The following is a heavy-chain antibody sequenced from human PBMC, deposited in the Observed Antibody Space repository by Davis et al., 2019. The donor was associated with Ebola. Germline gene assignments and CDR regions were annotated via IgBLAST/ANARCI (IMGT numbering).Heavy chain of an antibody. J-gene: IGHJ5*02. V-gene: IGHV3-15*01. Sequence: PGGSPRLSCAASGFTFSNAWMSWVRQAPGKGLEWVGRIKSKTDGGTTDYAAPVKGRFTISRDDSKNTLYLQMNSLKTEDTAVYYCTTDYPQSITMVRGVIGDPWGQGTLVTVSS. CDR2: IKSKTDGGTT. CDR3: TTDYPQSITMVRGVIGDP. CDR1: GFTFSNAW. D-gene: IGHD3-10*01.